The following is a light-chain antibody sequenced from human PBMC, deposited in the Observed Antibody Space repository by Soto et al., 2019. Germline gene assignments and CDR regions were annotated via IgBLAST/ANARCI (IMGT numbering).Light chain of an antibody. CDR1: SGHSNYA. Sequence: QSVLTQSPSASASLGASVKLTCTLSSGHSNYAIAWHQQQPEKGPRYLMKFNSGGSHIKGDGIPHRFSGSSYGAERYLFIPSLRLEDEADYSCQSLGTGSAIVVFGGGTQLTVL. CDR2: FNSGGSH. V-gene: IGLV4-69*01. CDR3: QSLGTGSAIVV. J-gene: IGLJ7*01.